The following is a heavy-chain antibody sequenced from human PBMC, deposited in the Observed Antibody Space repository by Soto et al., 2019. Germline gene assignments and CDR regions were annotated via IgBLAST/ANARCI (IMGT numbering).Heavy chain of an antibody. CDR2: IGTAGDT. J-gene: IGHJ3*02. V-gene: IGHV3-13*01. Sequence: GGSLRLSCAASGFTFSSYDMHWVRQATGKGLEWVSAIGTAGDTYYPGSVKGRFTISRENAKNSLYLQMNSLRAEDTAVYYCARDRGITMVRGVNIRGLAFDIWGQGTMVTVSS. CDR3: ARDRGITMVRGVNIRGLAFDI. CDR1: GFTFSSYD. D-gene: IGHD3-10*01.